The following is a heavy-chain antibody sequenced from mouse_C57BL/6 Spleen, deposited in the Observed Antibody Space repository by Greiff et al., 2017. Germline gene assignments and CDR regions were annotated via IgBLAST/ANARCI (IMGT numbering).Heavy chain of an antibody. CDR2: IDPSASYT. CDR3: ARSLTGGFAY. Sequence: VQLQQPGAELVMPGASVKLSCKASGYTFTSYWMHWVKQMPGQGLEWIGEIDPSASYTNYNLKFKGTTTLTVDKSSSTAYMQLSSLTSEDSAVYYCARSLTGGFAYWGHGTLVTVSA. V-gene: IGHV1-69*01. J-gene: IGHJ3*01. D-gene: IGHD4-1*01. CDR1: GYTFTSYW.